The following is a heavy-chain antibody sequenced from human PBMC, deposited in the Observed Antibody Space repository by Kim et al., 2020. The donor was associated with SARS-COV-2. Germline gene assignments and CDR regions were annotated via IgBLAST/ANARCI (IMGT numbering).Heavy chain of an antibody. CDR1: GGSISSSNW. J-gene: IGHJ6*02. V-gene: IGHV4-4*02. CDR2: IYHSGST. D-gene: IGHD2-2*01. Sequence: SETLSLTCAVSGGSISSSNWWSWVRQPPGKGLEWIGEIYHSGSTNYNPSLKSRVTISVDKSKNQFSLKLSSVTAADTAVYYCARFRGYCSSTSCYPENYYYYGMDVWGQGTTVTVSS. CDR3: ARFRGYCSSTSCYPENYYYYGMDV.